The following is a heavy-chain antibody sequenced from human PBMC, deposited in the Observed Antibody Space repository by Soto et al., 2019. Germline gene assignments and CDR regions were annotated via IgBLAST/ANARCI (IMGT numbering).Heavy chain of an antibody. CDR1: GFTFSGHW. J-gene: IGHJ3*02. Sequence: EVQLVESGGDLVQPGGSLRLSCAASGFTFSGHWMHWVRQVPGKGLEWVSRINTDGGSSAYADSVKGRFTISRDNANTTLYLQMNGLRAEDTAVYYCAREAGYCRRTSCYRRAFDTWGQGTTVTVS. D-gene: IGHD2-2*01. CDR3: AREAGYCRRTSCYRRAFDT. CDR2: INTDGGSS. V-gene: IGHV3-74*03.